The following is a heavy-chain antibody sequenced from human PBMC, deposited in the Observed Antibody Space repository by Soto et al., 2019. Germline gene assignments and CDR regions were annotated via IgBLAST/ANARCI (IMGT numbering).Heavy chain of an antibody. CDR2: ISWNTGSI. CDR1: GFTFADYA. J-gene: IGHJ4*02. CDR3: AKDKWEVSSYFDY. D-gene: IGHD3-16*02. V-gene: IGHV3-9*01. Sequence: EVQLVESVGGLVQPGRSLRLSCAASGFTFADYAMHWVRQAPGKGLEWVSGISWNTGSIGYADSVKGRFTISRDNAKNSLYLQMNSLRAEDTALYYCAKDKWEVSSYFDYWGQGTLVTVSS.